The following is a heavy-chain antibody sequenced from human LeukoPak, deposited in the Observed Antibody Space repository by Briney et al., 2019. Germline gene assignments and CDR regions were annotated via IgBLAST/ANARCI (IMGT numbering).Heavy chain of an antibody. V-gene: IGHV3-48*02. J-gene: IGHJ3*02. CDR1: GFTFTTYS. CDR3: ARGISAFDI. Sequence: PGGSLRLSCAASGFTFTTYSMNWVRQAPGKWLEWVSYISSGSGAIYFADSVKGRFTISRDNAKNSLYLQMNSLRDEDTAVYYCARGISAFDIWGQGTMVTVSS. D-gene: IGHD3-10*01. CDR2: ISSGSGAI.